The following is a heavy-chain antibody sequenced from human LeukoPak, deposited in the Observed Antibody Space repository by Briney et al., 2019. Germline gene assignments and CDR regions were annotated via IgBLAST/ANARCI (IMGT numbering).Heavy chain of an antibody. V-gene: IGHV3-9*01. CDR1: GFTFDEYA. Sequence: GGSLRLSCEASGFTFDEYAMHWVRQVPGKGLEWVSGISYNSGSVGYADSVKGRFTISRDNAKNSLYLQMNSLRAEDTALYYCAKGYYDSSGPFDYWGQGTLVTVSS. CDR3: AKGYYDSSGPFDY. J-gene: IGHJ4*02. CDR2: ISYNSGSV. D-gene: IGHD3-22*01.